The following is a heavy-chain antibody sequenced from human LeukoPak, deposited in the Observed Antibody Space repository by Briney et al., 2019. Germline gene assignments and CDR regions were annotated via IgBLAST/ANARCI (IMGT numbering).Heavy chain of an antibody. J-gene: IGHJ6*02. CDR3: ARGSLALYYYYYGMDV. CDR2: INHGGRT. Sequence: PSETLSLTCVVSGGSFSGYYWSWIRQPPGKGLEWIGEINHGGRTNYSPSLKSRVTISVDTSKNQFSLKLSSVTAADTAVYYCARGSLALYYYYYGMDVWGQGTTVTVSS. CDR1: GGSFSGYY. D-gene: IGHD6-13*01. V-gene: IGHV4-34*01.